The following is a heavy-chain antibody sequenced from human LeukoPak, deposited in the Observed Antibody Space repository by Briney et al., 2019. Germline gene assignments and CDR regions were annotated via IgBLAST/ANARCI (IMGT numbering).Heavy chain of an antibody. CDR3: ARDRSYYEDYYYYGMDV. J-gene: IGHJ6*02. D-gene: IGHD1-26*01. CDR1: GGTFSSYA. Sequence: ASVKVSCKASGGTFSSYAISWVRQAPGQGLEWMGGIIPIFGTANYAQKFQGRVAITADESTSTAYMELSSLRSEDTAVYYCARDRSYYEDYYYYGMDVWGQGTTVTVSS. V-gene: IGHV1-69*01. CDR2: IIPIFGTA.